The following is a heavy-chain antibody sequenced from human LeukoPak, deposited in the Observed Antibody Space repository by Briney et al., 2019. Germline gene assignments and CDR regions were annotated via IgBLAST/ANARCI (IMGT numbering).Heavy chain of an antibody. Sequence: GGSLRLSCAASGYPFSSYAMSWVRQAPGRGLEWVSVISGSGGGTYYADSVKGRFTISGDNSKNTVYLQMNSLRAEDTALYYCAKGGVYGDYYFDYWGQGTLVTVSS. CDR2: ISGSGGGT. D-gene: IGHD4-17*01. V-gene: IGHV3-23*01. CDR3: AKGGVYGDYYFDY. J-gene: IGHJ4*02. CDR1: GYPFSSYA.